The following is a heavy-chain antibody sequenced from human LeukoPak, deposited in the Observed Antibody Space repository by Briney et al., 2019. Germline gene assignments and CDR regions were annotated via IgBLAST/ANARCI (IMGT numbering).Heavy chain of an antibody. Sequence: ASVKVSCKASGYTFTGYYMHWVRQAPGQGLEWMGWINPNSGGTNYAQKFQGRVTMTRDTSISTAYMEPSRLRSDDTAVYYCAKGRSRSLLRYFDWLLSAYYFDYWGQGTLVTVSS. V-gene: IGHV1-2*02. D-gene: IGHD3-9*01. CDR2: INPNSGGT. J-gene: IGHJ4*02. CDR3: AKGRSRSLLRYFDWLLSAYYFDY. CDR1: GYTFTGYY.